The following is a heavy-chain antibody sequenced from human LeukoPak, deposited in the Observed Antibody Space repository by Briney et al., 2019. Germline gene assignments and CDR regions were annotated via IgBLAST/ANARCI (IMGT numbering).Heavy chain of an antibody. Sequence: PGGSLRLSCAASGFTFSSYWMNWARQAPGKGLEWVPSINHNGNVNYSVDSVKGRFTISRDNAKNSLYLQMSNLRAEDTAVYFCARGGGLDVWGQGATVTVSS. V-gene: IGHV3-7*03. D-gene: IGHD3-16*01. CDR1: GFTFSSYW. J-gene: IGHJ6*02. CDR2: INHNGNVN. CDR3: ARGGGLDV.